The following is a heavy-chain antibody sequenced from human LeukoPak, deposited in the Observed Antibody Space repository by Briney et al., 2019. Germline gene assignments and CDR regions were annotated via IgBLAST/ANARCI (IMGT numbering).Heavy chain of an antibody. V-gene: IGHV1-46*01. J-gene: IGHJ4*02. D-gene: IGHD3-16*01. CDR2: INPSGGST. CDR1: GYTFTRYY. Sequence: APVKVSCKASGYTFTRYYMPWVRQAPGQGLEWMGIINPSGGSTSSAQKFQGRVTMTRDMSTSTVHMELSSLRSEDTAAYYCVKPHWGSCAPLGFGGQGTLVTV. CDR3: VKPHWGSCAPLGF.